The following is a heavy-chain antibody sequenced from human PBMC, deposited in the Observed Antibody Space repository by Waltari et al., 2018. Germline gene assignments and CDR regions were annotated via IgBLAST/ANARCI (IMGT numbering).Heavy chain of an antibody. CDR1: GFAFSSYW. D-gene: IGHD3-3*01. CDR3: ARVKFLEWLPQPAVLDY. Sequence: EVQLVESGGGLVQPGGSLRPSCAAPGFAFSSYWIHWVRQAPGKGLVWVARINSGGTGTIYADSVKGRFTISRDNAKNTLHLQMNSLRVEDTAVYYCARVKFLEWLPQPAVLDYWGQGSLVTVSS. CDR2: INSGGTGT. J-gene: IGHJ4*02. V-gene: IGHV3-74*01.